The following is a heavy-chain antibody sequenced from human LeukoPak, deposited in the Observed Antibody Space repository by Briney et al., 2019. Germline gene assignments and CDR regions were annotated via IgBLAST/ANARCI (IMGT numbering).Heavy chain of an antibody. V-gene: IGHV3-23*01. CDR3: AREGSGIVGASDFDY. D-gene: IGHD1-26*01. Sequence: GGSLRLSCAASGFTFSSYAMSWVRQAPGKGLEWVSAISGSGGSTYYADSVKGRFTISRDNAKNSLYLQMNSLRAEDTAVYYCAREGSGIVGASDFDYWGQGTLVTVSS. CDR2: ISGSGGST. CDR1: GFTFSSYA. J-gene: IGHJ4*02.